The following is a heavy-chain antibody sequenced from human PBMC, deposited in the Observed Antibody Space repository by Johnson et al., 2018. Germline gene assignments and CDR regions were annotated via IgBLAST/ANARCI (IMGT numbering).Heavy chain of an antibody. J-gene: IGHJ1*01. V-gene: IGHV3-73*02. CDR3: STDGAH. Sequence: VQLLESGGGLVQPGGSLRLSCAASGFTFSGSAMHWVRQASGKGLEWVGRIRNKANSYATTYAASVKGRFTISRDDSKNTAYLQMDSLETEDTAVYYCSTDGAHWGQGTLVTVSS. CDR1: GFTFSGSA. D-gene: IGHD3-10*01. CDR2: IRNKANSYAT.